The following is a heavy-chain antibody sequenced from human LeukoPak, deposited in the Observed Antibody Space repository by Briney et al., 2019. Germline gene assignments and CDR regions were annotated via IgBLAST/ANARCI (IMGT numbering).Heavy chain of an antibody. Sequence: GGSLRLSCAVSGITLSNYGMSWVRQAPGKGLEWVAGISDSGGSSKYADSVKGRFTIARDNRKNTLYLQMNSLRAEDTAVYFCAKRGVVIRVILVGFHKEAYYFESWGQGALVTVSS. CDR3: AKRGVVIRVILVGFHKEAYYFES. CDR2: ISDSGGSS. D-gene: IGHD3/OR15-3a*01. J-gene: IGHJ4*02. CDR1: GITLSNYG. V-gene: IGHV3-23*01.